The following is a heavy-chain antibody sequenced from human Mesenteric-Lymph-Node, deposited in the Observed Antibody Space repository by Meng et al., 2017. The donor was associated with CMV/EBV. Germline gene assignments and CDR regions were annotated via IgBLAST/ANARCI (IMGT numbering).Heavy chain of an antibody. J-gene: IGHJ4*02. V-gene: IGHV3-74*01. D-gene: IGHD4-11*01. Sequence: GGSLRLSCAASGFTFSNYWMHWVRQAPGKGLVWVSHINSAGSSTSYADSVKGRFTISRDNAKNTLYLQMNSLRVEDTAVYYCARVDPTVTTYFDYWGQGTLVTVSS. CDR1: GFTFSNYW. CDR3: ARVDPTVTTYFDY. CDR2: INSAGSST.